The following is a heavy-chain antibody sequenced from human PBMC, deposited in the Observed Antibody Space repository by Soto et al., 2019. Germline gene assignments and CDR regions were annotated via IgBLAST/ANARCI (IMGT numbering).Heavy chain of an antibody. D-gene: IGHD6-13*01. CDR3: AREVSSSRRPSGVRLPARRFGMDV. J-gene: IGHJ6*01. CDR1: GYTFTGYY. V-gene: IGHV1-2*04. Sequence: QVQLVQSGAEVKKPGASVKVSCKASGYTFTGYYMHWVRQAPGQGLEWMGWINPNSGGTNYAQKFQGWVTMTRDTSISTAYMELSRLRSDDTAVYYCAREVSSSRRPSGVRLPARRFGMDVW. CDR2: INPNSGGT.